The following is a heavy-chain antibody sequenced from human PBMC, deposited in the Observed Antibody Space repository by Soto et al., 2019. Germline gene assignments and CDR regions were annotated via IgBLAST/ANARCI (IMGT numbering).Heavy chain of an antibody. Sequence: QLQLQESGSGLVKPSQTLSLTCAVSGGSISSGGYSWSWIRQPPGKGLEWIGYIYHSGSTYYNPSLKSRVTISVDRSKNQFSLKLSSVTAADTAVYYCARMGAETGLDAFDIWGQGTMVTVSS. CDR2: IYHSGST. CDR3: ARMGAETGLDAFDI. D-gene: IGHD3-9*01. V-gene: IGHV4-30-2*01. J-gene: IGHJ3*02. CDR1: GGSISSGGYS.